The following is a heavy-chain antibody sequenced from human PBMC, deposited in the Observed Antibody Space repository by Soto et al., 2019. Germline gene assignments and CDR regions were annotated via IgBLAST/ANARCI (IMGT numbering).Heavy chain of an antibody. D-gene: IGHD3-9*01. J-gene: IGHJ4*02. CDR1: GYTLTELS. CDR3: ATAKILRYFDWLPSLDY. Sequence: RASVKVSCKVSGYTLTELSMHWVRQAPGKGLEWMGGFDPEDGETIYAQKFQGRVTMTEDTSTDTAYMELSSLRSEDTAVYYCATAKILRYFDWLPSLDYWGQGTLVTVSS. V-gene: IGHV1-24*01. CDR2: FDPEDGET.